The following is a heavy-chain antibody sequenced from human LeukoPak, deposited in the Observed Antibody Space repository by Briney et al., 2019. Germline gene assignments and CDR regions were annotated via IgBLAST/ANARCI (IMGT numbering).Heavy chain of an antibody. CDR1: GGSISSSSYY. V-gene: IGHV4-39*07. D-gene: IGHD6-13*01. CDR3: ARDRYSSSWYGWFDP. J-gene: IGHJ5*02. CDR2: IYYSGST. Sequence: PSETLSLTCTVSGGSISSSSYYWGWIRQPPGKGLEWIGSIYYSGSTYYNPSLKSRVTISVDTSKNQFSLKLSSVTAADTAVYYCARDRYSSSWYGWFDPWGQGTLVTVSS.